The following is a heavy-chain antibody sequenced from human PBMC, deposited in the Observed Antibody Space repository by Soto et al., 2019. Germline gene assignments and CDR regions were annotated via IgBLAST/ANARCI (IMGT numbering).Heavy chain of an antibody. CDR2: IHYGGST. J-gene: IGHJ4*02. D-gene: IGHD5-12*01. V-gene: IGHV4-30-4*01. CDR3: ARGDYSGYEVVY. Sequence: SETLSLTCTVSGGSISSGDYSWTWIRQPPGKGLEWIGYIHYGGSTYYTPSLKSRLTISVDTSKNQFSLKLSSVTAADTAVYYCARGDYSGYEVVYWGRWTLFTVS. CDR1: GGSISSGDYS.